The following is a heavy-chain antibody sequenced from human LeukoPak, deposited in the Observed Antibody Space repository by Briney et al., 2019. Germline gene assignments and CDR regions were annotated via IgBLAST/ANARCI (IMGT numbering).Heavy chain of an antibody. CDR3: AKARRVVVPAAYFDY. J-gene: IGHJ4*02. CDR2: ISGSGTRT. Sequence: GGSLRLSCAASGFTLSSYAMTWVRQAPGKGLESGKGLEWVSGISGSGTRTDYADSVKGRFTISRDNSKNTLYLQMNSLRAEDTAVYYCAKARRVVVPAAYFDYWGQGTLVTVSS. D-gene: IGHD2-2*01. V-gene: IGHV3-23*01. CDR1: GFTLSSYA.